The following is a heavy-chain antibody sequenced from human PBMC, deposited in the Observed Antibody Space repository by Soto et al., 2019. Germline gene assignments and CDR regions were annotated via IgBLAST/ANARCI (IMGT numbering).Heavy chain of an antibody. J-gene: IGHJ5*02. V-gene: IGHV3-30*18. D-gene: IGHD6-13*01. Sequence: QVQLVESGGGVVQPGRSLRLSCAASGFTFSSYGMHWVRQAPGKGLEWVAVISYDGSNKYYADSVKGRFTISRDNSKNALDLQMNSRRAEDTAGYYWAKDGFVYSSSRYTNWFDPWGQGTLVTVSS. CDR3: AKDGFVYSSSRYTNWFDP. CDR2: ISYDGSNK. CDR1: GFTFSSYG.